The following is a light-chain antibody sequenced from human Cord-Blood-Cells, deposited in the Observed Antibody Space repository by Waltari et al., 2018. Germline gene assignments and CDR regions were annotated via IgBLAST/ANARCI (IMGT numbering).Light chain of an antibody. CDR1: SSDVGGYNH. CDR2: DVS. V-gene: IGLV2-14*01. CDR3: SSYTSSSTLVV. J-gene: IGLJ2*01. Sequence: QSALTQPASVSGSPGQSITSSCPGTSSDVGGYNHVSRYQQHPGKAPKLMIYDVSNRPSGVSNRFSGSKSGNTASLTISGLQAEDEADYYCSSYTSSSTLVVFGGGTKLTVL.